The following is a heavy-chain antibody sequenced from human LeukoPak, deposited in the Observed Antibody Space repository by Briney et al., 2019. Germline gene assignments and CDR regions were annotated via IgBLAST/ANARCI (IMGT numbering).Heavy chain of an antibody. D-gene: IGHD3-10*01. CDR2: LSTYNGNT. Sequence: ASVKVSCKASGYTLTSYGISWVRQAPGQGLEWMGWLSTYNGNTNYAQKLQGRVTMTTDTSTSTAYVELRSLRPDDTAVYYCARFAYGSGSPDYWGQGTLVTVSS. CDR3: ARFAYGSGSPDY. CDR1: GYTLTSYG. V-gene: IGHV1-18*01. J-gene: IGHJ4*02.